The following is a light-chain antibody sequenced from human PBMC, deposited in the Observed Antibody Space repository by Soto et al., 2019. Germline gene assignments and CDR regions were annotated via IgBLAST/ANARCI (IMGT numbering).Light chain of an antibody. Sequence: DIVMTQSPDSLAVSLGERPSINCKSIHSCLYTLNNKNCLAWFQQKPGQPHKLLVYWASTRKSGVPARFSGSGSGKDFTLTISGLQAEDVAVYYCQQYFNTPITFGQGTRLEI. CDR1: HSCLYTLNNKNC. J-gene: IGKJ5*01. CDR3: QQYFNTPIT. V-gene: IGKV4-1*01. CDR2: WAS.